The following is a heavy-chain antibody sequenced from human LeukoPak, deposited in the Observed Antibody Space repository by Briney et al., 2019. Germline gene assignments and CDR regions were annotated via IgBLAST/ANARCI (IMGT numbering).Heavy chain of an antibody. Sequence: SETLSLTCTVSGYSINSHYWSWIRQTPGKGLEWIGQINYSGSTYYNPSLKSRVTLSLGTSKNQFSLKVRSVTPADTAVYYCARDIEVVGATLYFDYWGQGTLVTVSS. CDR1: GYSINSHY. CDR2: INYSGST. V-gene: IGHV4-59*11. J-gene: IGHJ4*02. D-gene: IGHD1-26*01. CDR3: ARDIEVVGATLYFDY.